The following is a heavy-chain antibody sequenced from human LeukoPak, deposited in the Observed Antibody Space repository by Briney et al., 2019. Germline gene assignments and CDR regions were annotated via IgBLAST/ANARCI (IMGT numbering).Heavy chain of an antibody. CDR2: IYYSGSA. V-gene: IGHV4-39*01. D-gene: IGHD3-3*01. J-gene: IGHJ4*02. Sequence: SETLTLNCTVSGGSISRSSYYWGWIRQPPGKGLEWTGSIYYSGSAYYNPSLKSRVTISVDTSKNQFSLKLSSVTAADTAVYYCARHASDFWSGYPEYYFDYWGQGTLVTVSS. CDR3: ARHASDFWSGYPEYYFDY. CDR1: GGSISRSSYY.